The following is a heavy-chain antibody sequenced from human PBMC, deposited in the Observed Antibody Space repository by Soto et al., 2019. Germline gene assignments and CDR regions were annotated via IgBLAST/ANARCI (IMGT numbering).Heavy chain of an antibody. CDR3: AAPQVEVVDASFDY. CDR1: DFTFSSYA. D-gene: IGHD2-15*01. Sequence: EVQLLESGAGLLQPGGSMRLSCAASDFTFSSYAMSWVRQARGKGMEWVSAISSSGGSTYYAYSVKGRFTITRDNSKNTLYLQMNSLRAEDTAVYYCAAPQVEVVDASFDYWGQGTLVTVSS. J-gene: IGHJ4*02. V-gene: IGHV3-23*01. CDR2: ISSSGGST.